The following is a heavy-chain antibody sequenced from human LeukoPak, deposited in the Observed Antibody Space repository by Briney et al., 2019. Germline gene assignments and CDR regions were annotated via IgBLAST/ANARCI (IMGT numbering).Heavy chain of an antibody. V-gene: IGHV3-30-3*01. CDR2: ISNGGSSK. J-gene: IGHJ4*02. CDR3: ARVGVAVPAIMDYFDY. D-gene: IGHD2-21*02. Sequence: PGGSLRLSCAASGFIFSKYAMQWVRQAPGKGLEWVAVISNGGSSKYYADSVKGRFTISRDNSKNTLYLQVNSLRIEDTAVYYCARVGVAVPAIMDYFDYWGQGTRVTVSS. CDR1: GFIFSKYA.